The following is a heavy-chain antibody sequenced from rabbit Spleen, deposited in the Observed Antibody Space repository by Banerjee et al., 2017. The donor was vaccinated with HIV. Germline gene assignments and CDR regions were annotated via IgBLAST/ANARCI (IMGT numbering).Heavy chain of an antibody. J-gene: IGHJ4*01. Sequence: EESGGDLVQPEGSLTLTCTASGLSFSSSYWGCWVRQAPGKGLEWVACIDAGSSGNTYYANWAKGRFTISKTSSTVDLKMTSLTAADTATYFCSRNIAATAVAFDLWGPGTLVTVS. CDR1: GLSFSSSYW. CDR2: IDAGSSGNT. D-gene: IGHD6-1*01. V-gene: IGHV1S45*01. CDR3: SRNIAATAVAFDL.